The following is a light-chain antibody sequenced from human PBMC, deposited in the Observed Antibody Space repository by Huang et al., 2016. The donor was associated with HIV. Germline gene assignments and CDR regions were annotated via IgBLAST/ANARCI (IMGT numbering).Light chain of an antibody. CDR1: QDISSY. V-gene: IGKV1-NL1*01. J-gene: IGKJ1*01. CDR3: QHYYGTLWT. Sequence: DIQMTQSPSSLSASVGDRVSITCRASQDISSYLAWYQQKPGKAPKLLLYAASRVESGVPSRFSGSGSGTDYTLTISNLQPEDFATYYCQHYYGTLWTFGQGTKVDIK. CDR2: AAS.